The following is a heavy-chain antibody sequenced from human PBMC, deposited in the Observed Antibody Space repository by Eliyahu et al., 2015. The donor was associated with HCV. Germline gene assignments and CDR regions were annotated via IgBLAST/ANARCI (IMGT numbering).Heavy chain of an antibody. CDR1: GYSFTSYW. CDR3: ARHSEPFGEQQLGVITRLIKRYYYYYMDV. CDR2: IDPSDSYT. J-gene: IGHJ6*03. V-gene: IGHV5-10-1*01. D-gene: IGHD6-13*01. Sequence: ESLRISCKGSGYSFTSYWISWVRQMPGKGLEWMGRIDPSDSYTNYSPSFQGHVTISADKSISTAYLQWSSLKASDTAMYYCARHSEPFGEQQLGVITRLIKRYYYYYMDVWGKGTTVTVSS.